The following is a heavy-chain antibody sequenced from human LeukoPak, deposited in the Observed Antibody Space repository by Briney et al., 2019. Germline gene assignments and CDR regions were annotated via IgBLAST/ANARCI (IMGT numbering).Heavy chain of an antibody. CDR1: GFTFGDYA. D-gene: IGHD6-19*01. CDR3: TRVTAVAGDDY. Sequence: PGRSLRLSCTASGFTFGDYAMSWFRQAPGKGLEWVGFIRSKAYGGTTEYAASVKGRFTISRDDSKSIACLQMNSLKTEDTAVYYCTRVTAVAGDDYWGQGTLVTVSS. CDR2: IRSKAYGGTT. V-gene: IGHV3-49*03. J-gene: IGHJ4*02.